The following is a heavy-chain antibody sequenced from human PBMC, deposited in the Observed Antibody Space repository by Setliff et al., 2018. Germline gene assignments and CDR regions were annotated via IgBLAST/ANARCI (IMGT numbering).Heavy chain of an antibody. CDR3: ARDPLSRIAAAGGYTYGNWFDP. Sequence: SETLSLTCTVSGGSISSGDYYWSWIRQPPGKGLEWIGSIYHSGSTYYNPSLKSRVTISVDTSKNQFSLKLSSVTAADTAVYYCARDPLSRIAAAGGYTYGNWFDPWGQGTLVTVSS. J-gene: IGHJ5*02. D-gene: IGHD6-13*01. CDR1: GGSISSGDYY. V-gene: IGHV4-39*07. CDR2: IYHSGST.